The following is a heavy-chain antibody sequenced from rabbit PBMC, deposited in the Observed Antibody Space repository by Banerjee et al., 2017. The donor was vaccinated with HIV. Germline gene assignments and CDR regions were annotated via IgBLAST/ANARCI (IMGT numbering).Heavy chain of an antibody. CDR2: IYGGSSGST. D-gene: IGHD2-1*01. CDR3: ARDINGGYYFNL. Sequence: QQLVESGGGLVKPGASLTLTCTASGFSFSSGYDMCWVRQAPGKGLEWIACIYGGSSGSTYYASWAKGRFTISKTSSTTVTLQMTSLTAADTATYFCARDINGGYYFNLWGPGTLVTVS. J-gene: IGHJ4*01. CDR1: GFSFSSGYD. V-gene: IGHV1S40*01.